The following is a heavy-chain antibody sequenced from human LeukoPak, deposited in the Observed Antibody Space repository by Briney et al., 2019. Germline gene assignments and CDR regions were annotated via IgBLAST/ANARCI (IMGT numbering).Heavy chain of an antibody. J-gene: IGHJ6*03. CDR1: GYTFTSYA. Sequence: ASVTVSCRASGYTFTSYAMNWVRQAPGQGLEWMGWINTNTGNPTYAQGFTGRFVFSLDTSVSTAYLQISSLKAEDTAVYYCARDSEGYYYYMDVWGKGTTVTVSS. V-gene: IGHV7-4-1*02. CDR3: ARDSEGYYYYMDV. CDR2: INTNTGNP.